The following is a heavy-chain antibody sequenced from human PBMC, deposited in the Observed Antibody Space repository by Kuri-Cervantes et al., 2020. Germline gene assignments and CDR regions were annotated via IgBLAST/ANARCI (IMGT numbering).Heavy chain of an antibody. D-gene: IGHD3-22*01. CDR3: ARTYYYDGSGYYFGY. V-gene: IGHV3-20*04. J-gene: IGHJ4*02. CDR2: INWNGGST. CDR1: GFVFSRYS. Sequence: GGSLRLSCAASGFVFSRYSMNWVRQAPGKGLEWVSGINWNGGSTGYADSVKGRFTISRDNAKNSLYLQMNSLRVEDTALYYCARTYYYDGSGYYFGYWGQGTLVTVSS.